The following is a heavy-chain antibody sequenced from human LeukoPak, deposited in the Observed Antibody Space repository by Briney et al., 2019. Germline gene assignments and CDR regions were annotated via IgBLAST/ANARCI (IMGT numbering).Heavy chain of an antibody. Sequence: GRSLRLSCAASGFTFSSYAMHWVRQAPGKGLEWVSGIGASGGSTYYADSVKGRFTISRDNSKNTLYLQMNSLRTEDTAVYYCAKAEGYDILTGLDYWGQGTLVTVSS. CDR3: AKAEGYDILTGLDY. D-gene: IGHD3-9*01. V-gene: IGHV3-23*01. CDR1: GFTFSSYA. J-gene: IGHJ4*02. CDR2: IGASGGST.